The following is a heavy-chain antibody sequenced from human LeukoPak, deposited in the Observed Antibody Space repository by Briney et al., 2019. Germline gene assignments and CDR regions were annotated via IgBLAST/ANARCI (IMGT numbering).Heavy chain of an antibody. CDR3: ARGRRVRYFDWFEYYYYGRDV. V-gene: IGHV4-34*01. J-gene: IGHJ6*02. CDR2: INHSGST. Sequence: SETLSLTCAVYGGSFSGYYWSWIRQPPGKGLEWIGEINHSGSTNYNPSLKSRVTISVDTSKNQFSLKLSSVTAADTAVYYCARGRRVRYFDWFEYYYYGRDVWGQGTTVTVSS. D-gene: IGHD3-9*01. CDR1: GGSFSGYY.